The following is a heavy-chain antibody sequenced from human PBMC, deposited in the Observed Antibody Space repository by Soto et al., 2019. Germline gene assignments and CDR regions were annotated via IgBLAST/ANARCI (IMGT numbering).Heavy chain of an antibody. CDR2: ISTSGTT. Sequence: PSETLSLTCTVSGASISSYYWTWIRQPAGKGLDWIGRISTSGTTKYNPSLKSRVTMSVDTSKNHFSLNLSSVTAADTAVYYCAREAGPDRWFDPWGQGTLVTVSS. V-gene: IGHV4-4*07. CDR1: GASISSYY. J-gene: IGHJ5*02. CDR3: AREAGPDRWFDP. D-gene: IGHD6-19*01.